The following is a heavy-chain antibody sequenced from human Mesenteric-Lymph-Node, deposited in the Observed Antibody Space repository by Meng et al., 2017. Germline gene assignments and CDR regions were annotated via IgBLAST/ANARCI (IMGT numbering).Heavy chain of an antibody. CDR3: AKSGVES. CDR2: IKEDGSRK. Sequence: GESLKISCAASGFTVSSNYMSWVRQAPGKGLEWVANIKEDGSRKYYVDSVKGRFTISRDNARNSLYLQMNSLRDEDTAVYYCAKSGVESWGQGTLVTVSS. CDR1: GFTVSSNY. V-gene: IGHV3-7*01. J-gene: IGHJ4*02.